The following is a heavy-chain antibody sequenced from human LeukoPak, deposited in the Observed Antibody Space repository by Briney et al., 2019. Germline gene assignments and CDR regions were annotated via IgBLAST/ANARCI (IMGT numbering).Heavy chain of an antibody. CDR2: IYSSGTT. CDR3: ARHVMRNHPGGSSYTHAFDV. Sequence: SETLSLTCAVSGGSISGLYWSWIRQPPGKGLEWVGFIYSSGTTYYNPSLKSRLTIAIDTSSNQFSLRVRSVTAADSAVYYCARHVMRNHPGGSSYTHAFDVWGHGTRVTVSS. D-gene: IGHD2-8*02. CDR1: GGSISGLY. V-gene: IGHV4-59*08. J-gene: IGHJ3*01.